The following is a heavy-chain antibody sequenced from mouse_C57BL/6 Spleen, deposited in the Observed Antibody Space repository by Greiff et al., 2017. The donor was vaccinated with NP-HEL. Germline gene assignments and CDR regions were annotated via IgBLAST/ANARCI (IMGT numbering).Heavy chain of an antibody. CDR1: GYTFTSYW. D-gene: IGHD4-1*02. CDR2: IYPSDSET. Sequence: QVQLQQPGAELVRPGSSVKLSCKASGYTFTSYWMDWVKQRPGQGLDWIGNIYPSDSETHYNQKFKDKATLTVDKSSSTAYMQLSSLTSEDSAVYYCARPTGGNYFDYWGQGTTLTVSS. J-gene: IGHJ2*01. V-gene: IGHV1-61*01. CDR3: ARPTGGNYFDY.